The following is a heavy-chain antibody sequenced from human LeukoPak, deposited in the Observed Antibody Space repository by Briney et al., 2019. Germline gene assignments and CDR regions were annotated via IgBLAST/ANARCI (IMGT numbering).Heavy chain of an antibody. Sequence: SETLSLTCDVYGGSYSGYFWSWIRQPPGKGLEWIGEINDSGSTNFNPSLKSRVTVSVDTAKKQFSLKLSSVTAADTAVYYCARLPYYYDSSGYLNWGQGTLVTVSS. D-gene: IGHD3-22*01. CDR1: GGSYSGYF. J-gene: IGHJ4*02. V-gene: IGHV4-34*01. CDR2: INDSGST. CDR3: ARLPYYYDSSGYLN.